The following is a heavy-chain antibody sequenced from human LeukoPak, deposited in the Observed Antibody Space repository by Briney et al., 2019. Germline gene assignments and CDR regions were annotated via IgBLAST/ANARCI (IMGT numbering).Heavy chain of an antibody. J-gene: IGHJ4*02. V-gene: IGHV1-69*13. CDR1: GDTFSSYA. D-gene: IGHD4-17*01. Sequence: SVKVSCKASGDTFSSYAISWVRQAPGQGLEWMGGIIPIFGTANYAQKFQGRVTITADESTSTAYMELSSLRSEDTAVYYCATRIYGQYYFDYWGQGTLVTVSS. CDR2: IIPIFGTA. CDR3: ATRIYGQYYFDY.